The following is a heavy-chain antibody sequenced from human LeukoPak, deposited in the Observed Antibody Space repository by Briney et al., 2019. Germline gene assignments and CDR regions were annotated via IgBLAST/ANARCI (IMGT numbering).Heavy chain of an antibody. J-gene: IGHJ3*02. CDR3: AKDGGDYYDSSGYYHDAFDI. Sequence: PGGSLRLSCTASGFTFSSYGMHWVRQAPGKGLEWVSFIYSGGNTHYSDSVKGRFTISRDNSKNTLYLQMNSLRAEDTAVFYCAKDGGDYYDSSGYYHDAFDIWGQGTMVTVSS. CDR1: GFTFSSYG. V-gene: IGHV3-NL1*01. CDR2: IYSGGNT. D-gene: IGHD3-22*01.